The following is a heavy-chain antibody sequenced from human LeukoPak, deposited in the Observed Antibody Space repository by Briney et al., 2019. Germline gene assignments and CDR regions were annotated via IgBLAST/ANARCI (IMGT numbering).Heavy chain of an antibody. J-gene: IGHJ4*02. CDR3: ARSSHYYYGSGPLHAYYFDY. Sequence: RESLKISCKGSGYSFTSYWIGWVRQKPGKGLEWMGIIYPGDSDTRNSPSLQGQVIISVDKSISTAYLQWSSLKVSDTAMYYCARSSHYYYGSGPLHAYYFDYWGQGTLVTVSS. D-gene: IGHD3-10*01. V-gene: IGHV5-51*01. CDR2: IYPGDSDT. CDR1: GYSFTSYW.